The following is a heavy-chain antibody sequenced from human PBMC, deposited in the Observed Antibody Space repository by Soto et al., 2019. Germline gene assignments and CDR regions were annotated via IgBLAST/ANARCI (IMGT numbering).Heavy chain of an antibody. CDR3: VTDGWRVALGH. CDR1: GFTFSDAW. CDR2: IKSKVDGGTT. Sequence: VGSLRLSFVTSGFTFSDAWMGWVRQAPGKGLEWVGHIKSKVDGGTTHYTAPVKDRFFISRDDSQKTLYLQMNSPKIEDTALYSCVTDGWRVALGHWRQGSLVTVS. D-gene: IGHD6-19*01. V-gene: IGHV3-15*01. J-gene: IGHJ4*02.